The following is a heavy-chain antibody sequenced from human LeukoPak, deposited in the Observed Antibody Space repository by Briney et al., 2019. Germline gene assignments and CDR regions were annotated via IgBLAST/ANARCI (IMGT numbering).Heavy chain of an antibody. CDR2: ITASGTAM. Sequence: GGSLRLSCAASGFTFSSYSMDWVRQAPGKGLEWVSHITASGTAMFYADSVKGRFTISRDNAKNSLYLQMNSLRDEDTAVYYCASSGSYRFDYWGQGTLVTVSS. CDR1: GFTFSSYS. J-gene: IGHJ4*02. CDR3: ASSGSYRFDY. D-gene: IGHD1-26*01. V-gene: IGHV3-48*02.